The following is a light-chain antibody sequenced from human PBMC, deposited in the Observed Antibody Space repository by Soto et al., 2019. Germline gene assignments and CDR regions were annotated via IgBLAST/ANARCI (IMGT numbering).Light chain of an antibody. V-gene: IGKV3-11*01. J-gene: IGKJ3*01. CDR2: DAS. CDR3: QSRSN. CDR1: QSVSSS. Sequence: EVVLTQSPATLSLSPGERATLSCRASQSVSSSLAWYQQKPGQGPRLLMYDASKRATGIPARFSGSGSGTDFTLTISSLEPEDFAVYYCQSRSNFGPGTKVDIK.